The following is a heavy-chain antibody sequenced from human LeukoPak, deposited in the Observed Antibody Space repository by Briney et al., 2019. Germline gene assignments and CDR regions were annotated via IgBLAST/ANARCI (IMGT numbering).Heavy chain of an antibody. Sequence: GESLKISCKGSGYSFSSYWIGWVRQMPGKGLEWMGIIYPGDSDTRYSPSFQGQVTFSADKSINTAYLQWSSLKASDTAIYYCASLLLGDATMVTGWFDPWGQRTLVTVSS. V-gene: IGHV5-51*01. CDR3: ASLLLGDATMVTGWFDP. J-gene: IGHJ5*02. CDR1: GYSFSSYW. CDR2: IYPGDSDT. D-gene: IGHD5-18*01.